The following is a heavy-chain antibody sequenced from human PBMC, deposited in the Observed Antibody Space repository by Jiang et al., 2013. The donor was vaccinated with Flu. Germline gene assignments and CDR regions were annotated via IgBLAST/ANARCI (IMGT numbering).Heavy chain of an antibody. CDR1: GYTFTSYA. CDR3: ARDRSEDGITMIVAAGTPMDV. V-gene: IGHV1-3*01. D-gene: IGHD3-22*01. J-gene: IGHJ6*02. CDR2: INAGNGNT. Sequence: GAEVKKPGASVKVSCKASGYTFTSYAMHWVRQAPGQRLEWMGWINAGNGNTKYSQKLQGRVTMTTDTSTSTAYMELRSLRSDDTAVYYCARDRSEDGITMIVAAGTPMDVWGQGTTVTVSS.